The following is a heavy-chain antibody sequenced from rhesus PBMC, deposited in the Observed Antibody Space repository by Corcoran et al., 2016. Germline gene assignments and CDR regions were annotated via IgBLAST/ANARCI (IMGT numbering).Heavy chain of an antibody. V-gene: IGHV4S9*01. CDR2: IYANSVTT. Sequence: QVRLQESGPGRVKSSVTLSLTCAVSGGSLSEGSFWNWIRQPPGKGLEWIGNIYANSVTTYNPSLKSRVTISKDTSNNQFFLKVTSVTAADTAVYYCASPFERGRFEVWGAGILVTVSS. D-gene: IGHD3-34*01. CDR1: GGSLSEGSF. J-gene: IGHJ5-1*01. CDR3: ASPFERGRFEV.